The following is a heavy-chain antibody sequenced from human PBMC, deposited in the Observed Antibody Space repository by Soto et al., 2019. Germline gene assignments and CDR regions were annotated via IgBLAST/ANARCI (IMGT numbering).Heavy chain of an antibody. V-gene: IGHV3-72*01. D-gene: IGHD3-10*01. CDR2: IRDKTNRYTT. CDR3: ARSPRGVGPEDS. Sequence: GGSLRLSCEASGFIFNDDFLDWVRQAPGKGLEWIGRIRDKTNRYTTEYAASVKGRFTISRDDSKKSLYLQMNSLKTEDTAVYYCARSPRGVGPEDSWGHGTLVTVSS. J-gene: IGHJ5*01. CDR1: GFIFNDDF.